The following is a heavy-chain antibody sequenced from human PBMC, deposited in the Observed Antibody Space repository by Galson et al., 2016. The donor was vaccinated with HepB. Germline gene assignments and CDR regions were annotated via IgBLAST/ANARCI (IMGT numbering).Heavy chain of an antibody. CDR3: AKNFVDYVGDTFDM. J-gene: IGHJ3*02. V-gene: IGHV3-7*01. D-gene: IGHD4-17*01. CDR1: GFTFNFYL. Sequence: SLRLSCAASGFTFNFYLMSWVRQAPGKGLEWVANINQDGSEKSYMDSVKGRFTISRDNAKNSLYLQMNSLRAEDTAAYYCAKNFVDYVGDTFDMWGQGTMVTVSS. CDR2: INQDGSEK.